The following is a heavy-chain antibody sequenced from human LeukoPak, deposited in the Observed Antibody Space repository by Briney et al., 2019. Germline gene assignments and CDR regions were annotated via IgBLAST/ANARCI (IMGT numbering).Heavy chain of an antibody. CDR2: ISGSGAST. Sequence: GGSLRLSCAASGFTFSSYGMSWVRQAPGKGLEWVSAISGSGASTYYADSVKGRFTISRDKSKNTLYLQMNSLRAEDTAVYYCARARAKTGWWFDPWGQGTLVTVSS. CDR3: ARARAKTGWWFDP. J-gene: IGHJ5*02. V-gene: IGHV3-23*01. D-gene: IGHD7-27*01. CDR1: GFTFSSYG.